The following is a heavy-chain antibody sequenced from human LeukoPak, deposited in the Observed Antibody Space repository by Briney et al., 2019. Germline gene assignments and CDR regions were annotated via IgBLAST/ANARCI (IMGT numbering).Heavy chain of an antibody. Sequence: GRSLRLSCTASGFTFGDYAMSWVRQAPGKGLEWVSAISGSGGSTYYADSVKGRFTISRDNSKNTLYLQMNSLRAEDTAVYYCASYDYVWGSYRYREFDYWGQGTLVTVSS. D-gene: IGHD3-16*02. J-gene: IGHJ4*02. CDR1: GFTFGDYA. CDR3: ASYDYVWGSYRYREFDY. V-gene: IGHV3-23*01. CDR2: ISGSGGST.